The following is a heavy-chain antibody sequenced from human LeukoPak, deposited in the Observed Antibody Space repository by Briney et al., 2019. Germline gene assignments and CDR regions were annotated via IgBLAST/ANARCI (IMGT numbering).Heavy chain of an antibody. D-gene: IGHD3-3*01. J-gene: IGHJ4*02. V-gene: IGHV1-69*13. CDR2: IIPIFGTA. CDR1: GGTVTSYA. CDR3: ASKSDDFWSGYYGDY. Sequence: SVKVSCKASGGTVTSYAISWVREAPGQGREGMGGIIPIFGTANYAQKFQGRVTITADESTSTASMELSSLTSEDTAVYYCASKSDDFWSGYYGDYWGQGTLVTVSS.